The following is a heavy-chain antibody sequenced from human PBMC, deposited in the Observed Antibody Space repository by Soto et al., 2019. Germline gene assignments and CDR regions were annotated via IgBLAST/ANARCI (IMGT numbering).Heavy chain of an antibody. CDR2: INPNSGGT. J-gene: IGHJ6*02. D-gene: IGHD1-26*01. V-gene: IGHV1-2*04. CDR3: ARGATFYYYYGMDV. Sequence: ASVKVSCKASGYTFTGYYMHWVRQAPGQGLEWMGWINPNSGGTNYAQKFQGWFTMTRDTSISTAYMELSRLRSDDTAVYYCARGATFYYYYGMDVWGQGTTVTVSS. CDR1: GYTFTGYY.